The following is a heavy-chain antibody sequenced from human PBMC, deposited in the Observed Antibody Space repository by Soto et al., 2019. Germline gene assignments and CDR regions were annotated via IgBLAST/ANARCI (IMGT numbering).Heavy chain of an antibody. D-gene: IGHD5-12*01. CDR3: AKDSRLRKGSFEYFQP. CDR1: GFTFSSYA. J-gene: IGHJ1*01. V-gene: IGHV3-23*01. CDR2: ISGSGGST. Sequence: PGGSLRLSCAASGFTFSSYAMSWVRQAPGKGLEWVSAISGSGGSTYYADSVKGRFTTSRDNSKNTLYLQMNSLRAEDTAVYYCAKDSRLRKGSFEYFQPWGQGTLVTVSS.